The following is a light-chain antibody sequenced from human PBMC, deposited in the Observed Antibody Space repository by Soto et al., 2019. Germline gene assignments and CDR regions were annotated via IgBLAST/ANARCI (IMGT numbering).Light chain of an antibody. Sequence: DIQMTQSPSTLSASVGDRVXXXXRASQSINIWLAWYQQKPGRAPNLLIYKASTLESGVPSRFSGSGSGTEFTLTISSLQPDDFATYYCQQYNDYWTFGQGTKVDI. CDR1: QSINIW. CDR2: KAS. V-gene: IGKV1-5*03. CDR3: QQYNDYWT. J-gene: IGKJ1*01.